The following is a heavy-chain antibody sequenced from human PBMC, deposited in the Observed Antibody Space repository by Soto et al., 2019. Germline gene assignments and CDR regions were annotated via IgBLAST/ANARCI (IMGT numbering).Heavy chain of an antibody. Sequence: PGGSLRLSCAASGFTFSSYGMHWVRQAPGKGLEWVAVISYDGSNKYYADSVKGRFTISRDNSKNTLYLQMNSLRAEDTAVYYCASLYGDLDYGMDVWGQGTTVTVSS. D-gene: IGHD4-17*01. J-gene: IGHJ6*02. V-gene: IGHV3-30*03. CDR3: ASLYGDLDYGMDV. CDR1: GFTFSSYG. CDR2: ISYDGSNK.